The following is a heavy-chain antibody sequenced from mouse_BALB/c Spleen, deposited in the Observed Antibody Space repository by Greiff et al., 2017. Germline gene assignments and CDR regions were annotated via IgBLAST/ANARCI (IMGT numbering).Heavy chain of an antibody. Sequence: DVMLVESGGGLVQPGGSRKLSCAASGFTFSSFGMHWVRQAPEKGLEWVAYISSGSSTIYYADTVKGRFTISRDNPKNTLFLQMTSLRSEDTAMYYCAREGNGNYYYAMDYWGQGTSVTVSS. V-gene: IGHV5-17*02. CDR1: GFTFSSFG. D-gene: IGHD2-1*01. CDR3: AREGNGNYYYAMDY. CDR2: ISSGSSTI. J-gene: IGHJ4*01.